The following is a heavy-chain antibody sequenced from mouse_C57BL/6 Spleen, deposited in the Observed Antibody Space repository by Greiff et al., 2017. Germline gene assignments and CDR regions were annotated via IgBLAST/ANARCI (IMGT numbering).Heavy chain of an antibody. CDR3: ARQRTTVVATDAMDY. Sequence: EVQLVESGGDLVKPGGSLKLSCAASGFTFSSYGMSWVRQTPDKRLEWVATISSGGSYTYYPDSVKGRFTITRDNAKNTLYLQMSSLKSEDTAMYYCARQRTTVVATDAMDYWGQGTSVTVSS. CDR1: GFTFSSYG. D-gene: IGHD1-1*01. J-gene: IGHJ4*01. V-gene: IGHV5-6*01. CDR2: ISSGGSYT.